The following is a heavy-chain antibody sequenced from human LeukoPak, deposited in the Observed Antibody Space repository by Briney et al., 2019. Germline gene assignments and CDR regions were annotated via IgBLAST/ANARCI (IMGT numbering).Heavy chain of an antibody. V-gene: IGHV3-53*01. D-gene: IGHD3-10*01. CDR1: GFTVSTNY. CDR3: ARVGDHFHWYLDL. J-gene: IGHJ2*01. Sequence: QAGGSLRLSCAASGFTVSTNYMNWVSQAPGKGLEWVSILYSGSDTYYADSVKGRFTISRDSSKNILSLQMNNLRAEDTAVYYCARVGDHFHWYLDLWGRGTLVTVSS. CDR2: LYSGSDT.